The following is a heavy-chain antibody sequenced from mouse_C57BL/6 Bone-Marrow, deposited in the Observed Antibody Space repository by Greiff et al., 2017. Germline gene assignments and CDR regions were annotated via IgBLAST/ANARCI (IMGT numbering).Heavy chain of an antibody. D-gene: IGHD4-1*01. CDR1: GYTFTSYW. CDR2: IDPSDSYT. Sequence: VQLQQPGAELVMPGASVKLSCKASGYTFTSYWMHWVKQRPGQGLEWIGEIDPSDSYTNYNQKFKGKSTLTVDKSSSTAYMQLSSLTSEVSAVYYCARDWYFDYWGQGTTLTGSS. V-gene: IGHV1-69*01. J-gene: IGHJ2*01. CDR3: ARDWYFDY.